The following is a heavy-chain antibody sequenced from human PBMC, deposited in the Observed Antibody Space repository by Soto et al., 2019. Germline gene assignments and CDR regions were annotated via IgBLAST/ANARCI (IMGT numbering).Heavy chain of an antibody. CDR1: GGSISIDY. CDR3: ARGDHCTTSSGRGGGWLDS. V-gene: IGHV4-59*01. D-gene: IGHD6-19*01. J-gene: IGHJ5*01. Sequence: SETLSLTCTVSGGSISIDYWSYIRQPPGKGLEWIGYIYYSGSTNYNPSLKSRGTISIYTSKDQFSLRLRSVTAADTAVYYCARGDHCTTSSGRGGGWLDSWGRGTLDTVS. CDR2: IYYSGST.